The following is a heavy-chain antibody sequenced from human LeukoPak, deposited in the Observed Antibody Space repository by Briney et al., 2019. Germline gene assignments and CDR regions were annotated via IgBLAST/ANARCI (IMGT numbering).Heavy chain of an antibody. V-gene: IGHV1-69*05. CDR2: IIPIFGTA. J-gene: IGHJ6*03. D-gene: IGHD3-9*01. CDR3: ARVRHYDILTGSAYYYYYMDV. Sequence: SVQVSCQASGGSFSRYGISWVRPAPGQGLEWMGGIIPIFGTANYAQKFQGRVTITTDESTSTAYMELSSLRSEDTAVYYCARVRHYDILTGSAYYYYYMDVWGKGTTVTVSS. CDR1: GGSFSRYG.